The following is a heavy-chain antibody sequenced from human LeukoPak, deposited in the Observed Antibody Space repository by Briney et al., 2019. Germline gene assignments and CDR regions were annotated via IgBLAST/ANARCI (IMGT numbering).Heavy chain of an antibody. Sequence: SQTLPLTCVISGDSVSRNSAAWNWIRQSPSRGLEWLGRTYYRSKWYNDYAASVKSRITINPDTSKNQFSLQLNSVTPEDTAVYYCARDSDRGYSYGFQYWGQGTLVTVSS. D-gene: IGHD5-18*01. J-gene: IGHJ4*02. CDR1: GDSVSRNSAA. V-gene: IGHV6-1*01. CDR2: TYYRSKWYN. CDR3: ARDSDRGYSYGFQY.